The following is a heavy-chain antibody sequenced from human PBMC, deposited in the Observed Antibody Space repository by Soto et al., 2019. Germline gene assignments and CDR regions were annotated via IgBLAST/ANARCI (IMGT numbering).Heavy chain of an antibody. CDR1: GFSLSNAW. CDR3: TVLLYYYDSSGYWDRDAFDI. Sequence: GFLRLSCAASGFSLSNAWMSWVRQAPGKGLEWVGRIKSKTDGGTTDYAAPVKGRFTISRDDSKDTLYLQMNSLKTEDTAVYYCTVLLYYYDSSGYWDRDAFDIWGQGTMVT. CDR2: IKSKTDGGTT. D-gene: IGHD3-22*01. V-gene: IGHV3-15*01. J-gene: IGHJ3*02.